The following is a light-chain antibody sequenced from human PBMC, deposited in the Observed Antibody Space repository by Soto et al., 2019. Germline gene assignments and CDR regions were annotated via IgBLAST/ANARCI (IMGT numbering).Light chain of an antibody. J-gene: IGKJ4*01. CDR2: DAS. Sequence: EVVLTQSPATLSLSPGERATLSCRASRNIYNNLAWYQHTPDQAPRLLIHDASKRASGIPARFSGSGSGTDFTLTISSLEPEDFAVYYCQQRANWPPLTFGGGTKVELK. CDR1: RNIYNN. CDR3: QQRANWPPLT. V-gene: IGKV3-11*01.